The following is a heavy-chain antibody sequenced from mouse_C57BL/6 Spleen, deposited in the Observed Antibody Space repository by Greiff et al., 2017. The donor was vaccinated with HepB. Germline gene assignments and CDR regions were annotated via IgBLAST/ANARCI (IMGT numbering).Heavy chain of an antibody. Sequence: ESGPGLVKPSQSLSLTCSVTGYSITSGYYWNWIRQFPGNKLEWMGYISYDGSNNYNPSLKNRISITRDTSKNQFFLKLNSVTTEDTATYYCARKYYDYEDAMDYWGQGTSVTVSS. CDR2: ISYDGSN. CDR3: ARKYYDYEDAMDY. J-gene: IGHJ4*01. CDR1: GYSITSGYY. D-gene: IGHD2-4*01. V-gene: IGHV3-6*01.